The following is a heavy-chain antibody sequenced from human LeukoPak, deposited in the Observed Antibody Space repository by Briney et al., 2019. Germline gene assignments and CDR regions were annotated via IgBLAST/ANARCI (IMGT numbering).Heavy chain of an antibody. CDR3: AGDLLFVVAGTFDP. CDR1: GYTFINYG. D-gene: IGHD6-19*01. V-gene: IGHV1-18*01. Sequence: GASVKVSCKASGYTFINYGISWVRQAPGQGLEWMGWISAYNGNTNYAQKLQGRVTMTTDTSTSTAYMELRSLRSDDTAVYYCAGDLLFVVAGTFDPWGQGTLVTVSS. J-gene: IGHJ5*02. CDR2: ISAYNGNT.